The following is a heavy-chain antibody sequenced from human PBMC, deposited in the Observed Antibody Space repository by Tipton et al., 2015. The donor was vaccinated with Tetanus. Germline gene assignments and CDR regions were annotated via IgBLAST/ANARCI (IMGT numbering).Heavy chain of an antibody. D-gene: IGHD3-16*02. CDR1: GGSFSGYY. CDR3: ARGGRGGPINYVWGSYRHPLPSHIDY. J-gene: IGHJ4*02. V-gene: IGHV4-34*01. CDR2: INHSGST. Sequence: TLSLTCAVYGGSFSGYYWSWIRQPPGKGLEWIGEINHSGSTNYNPSLKSRVTISVDTPKNQFSLKLSSVTAADTAVYYCARGGRGGPINYVWGSYRHPLPSHIDYWGQGTLVTVSS.